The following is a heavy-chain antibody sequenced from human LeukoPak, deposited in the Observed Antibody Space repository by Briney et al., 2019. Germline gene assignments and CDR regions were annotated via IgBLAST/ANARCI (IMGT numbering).Heavy chain of an antibody. J-gene: IGHJ4*02. V-gene: IGHV3-33*08. CDR1: GFTFSTYW. CDR3: AREGIWFGDLGAGF. CDR2: IWYDGSNK. D-gene: IGHD3-10*01. Sequence: GGSLRLSCAASGFTFSTYWMNWVRQAPGKGLEWVAVIWYDGSNKYYADSVKGRFTISRDNSKNTLYLQMNSLRAEDTAHYYCAREGIWFGDLGAGFWGQGTLVTVSS.